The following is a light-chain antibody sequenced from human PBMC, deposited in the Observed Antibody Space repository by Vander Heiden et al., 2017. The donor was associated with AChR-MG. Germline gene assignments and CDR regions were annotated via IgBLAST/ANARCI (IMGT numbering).Light chain of an antibody. Sequence: EIVLTQSPGTLSLSPGERATLSCRASQSVSSSYLAWYQQKPGQAPRLLIYGASSRATGIPDRFSGSGSGTDFTLTISRLEPEDFAVYYCQQYVSSPLFGGGTKVEIK. V-gene: IGKV3-20*01. J-gene: IGKJ4*01. CDR3: QQYVSSPL. CDR1: QSVSSSY. CDR2: GAS.